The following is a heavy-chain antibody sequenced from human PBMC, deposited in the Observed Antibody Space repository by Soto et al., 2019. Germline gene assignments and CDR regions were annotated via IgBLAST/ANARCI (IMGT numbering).Heavy chain of an antibody. D-gene: IGHD3-10*01. Sequence: SVKVSCKASGGTFSSYAISWVRQAPGQGLEWMGGIIPIFGTANYAQKFQGRVTITADESTSTAYMELSSLRSEDTAVYYCARPAPGGSGSYYYYYGMDVWGQGTTVTVSS. CDR2: IIPIFGTA. V-gene: IGHV1-69*13. CDR1: GGTFSSYA. J-gene: IGHJ6*02. CDR3: ARPAPGGSGSYYYYYGMDV.